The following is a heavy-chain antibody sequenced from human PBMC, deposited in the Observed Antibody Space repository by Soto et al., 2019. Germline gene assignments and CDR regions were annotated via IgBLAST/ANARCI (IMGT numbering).Heavy chain of an antibody. CDR3: ARAGADCSGGSCYYGMDV. V-gene: IGHV1-8*01. J-gene: IGHJ6*02. Sequence: GASVKVSCKASGYTFTSYDINWVRQATGQGLEWMGWMNPNSGNTGYAQKFQGRVTMTRNTSISTAYMELSSLRSEDTAVYYCARAGADCSGGSCYYGMDVWGQGTTVTVSS. CDR2: MNPNSGNT. D-gene: IGHD2-15*01. CDR1: GYTFTSYD.